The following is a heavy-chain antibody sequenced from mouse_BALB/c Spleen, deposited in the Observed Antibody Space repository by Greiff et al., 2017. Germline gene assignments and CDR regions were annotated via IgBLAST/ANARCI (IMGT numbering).Heavy chain of an antibody. CDR1: GFSLTSYG. J-gene: IGHJ4*01. Sequence: QVQLKQSGPGLVQPSQSLSITCTVSGFSLTSYGVHWVRQSPGKGLEWLGVIWSGGSTDYNAAFISRLSISKDNSKSQVFFKMNSLQANDTAIYYCARNRNGYPYYAMDYWGQGTSVTVSS. CDR2: IWSGGST. CDR3: ARNRNGYPYYAMDY. D-gene: IGHD2-2*01. V-gene: IGHV2-2*02.